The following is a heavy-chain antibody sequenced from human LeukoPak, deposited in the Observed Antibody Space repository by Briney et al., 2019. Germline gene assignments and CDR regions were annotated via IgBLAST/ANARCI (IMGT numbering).Heavy chain of an antibody. CDR3: ARHLSGVTGYTYGRGIDY. J-gene: IGHJ4*02. D-gene: IGHD5-18*01. Sequence: GGSLRLPCAASGFTFSSYSMNWVRQAPGKGLEWVSYISSSSSTIYYADSVKGRFTISRDNAKNSLYLQMNSLRAEDTAVYYCARHLSGVTGYTYGRGIDYWGQGTLVTVSS. CDR2: ISSSSSTI. V-gene: IGHV3-48*01. CDR1: GFTFSSYS.